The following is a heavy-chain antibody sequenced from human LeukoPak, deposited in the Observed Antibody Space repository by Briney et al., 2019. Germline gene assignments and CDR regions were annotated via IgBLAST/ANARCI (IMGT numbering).Heavy chain of an antibody. CDR1: GYTFTSYG. V-gene: IGHV1-46*01. D-gene: IGHD5-12*01. CDR3: ARDGTYSDYDYYFDY. Sequence: AASVKVSCKASGYTFTSYGISWVRQAPGQGLEWMGVINPSGGSTTYAQKFQGRVTMTRDTSTTTVYMELSSLRSEDTAVYYCARDGTYSDYDYYFDYWGQGTLVTVSS. CDR2: INPSGGST. J-gene: IGHJ4*02.